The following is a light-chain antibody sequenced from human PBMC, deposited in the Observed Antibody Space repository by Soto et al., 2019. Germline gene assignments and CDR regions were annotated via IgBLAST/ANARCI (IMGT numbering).Light chain of an antibody. CDR3: QKYNSAPHT. CDR1: QSISSN. V-gene: IGKV3-15*01. J-gene: IGKJ2*01. Sequence: EIVMTQSPATLSVSPGERATLSCRASQSISSNLAWYQQKPGQTPRLLIYGASTRATGIPARFSGSGSRTEFTLTISSLQPEDVATYYCQKYNSAPHTFGQGTKLEIK. CDR2: GAS.